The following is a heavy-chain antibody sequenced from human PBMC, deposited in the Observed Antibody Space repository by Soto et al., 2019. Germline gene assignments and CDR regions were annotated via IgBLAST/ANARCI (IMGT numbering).Heavy chain of an antibody. CDR1: GVTFCSYS. CDR2: ISSSSSYI. CDR3: ARALYYYDSSGYYGS. V-gene: IGHV3-21*01. J-gene: IGHJ5*02. Sequence: PGGSLRLSCAASGVTFCSYSMNWVRQAPGKGLEWVSSISSSSSYIYYADSVKGRFTISRDNAKNSLYLQMNSLRAEDTAVYYCARALYYYDSSGYYGSWGQGTLVTSPQ. D-gene: IGHD3-22*01.